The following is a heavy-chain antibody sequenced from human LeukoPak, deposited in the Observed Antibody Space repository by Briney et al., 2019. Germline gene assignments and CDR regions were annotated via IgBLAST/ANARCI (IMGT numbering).Heavy chain of an antibody. Sequence: GGSLRLSCAASGFTFTSYWMHWVRQAPGKRLVWVSRINSDGSSTVYADSVKGRFTISRDNAKNTLYLQMNSLRAEDTAVYYCAVLDYDSITDYWGQGTLVTISS. CDR2: INSDGSST. CDR1: GFTFTSYW. J-gene: IGHJ4*02. D-gene: IGHD3-22*01. CDR3: AVLDYDSITDY. V-gene: IGHV3-74*01.